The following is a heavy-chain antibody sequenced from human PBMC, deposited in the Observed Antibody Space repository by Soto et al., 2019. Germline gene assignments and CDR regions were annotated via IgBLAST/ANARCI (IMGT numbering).Heavy chain of an antibody. V-gene: IGHV1-8*01. Sequence: ASVKVSCKASGYTFTSYDINWVRQATGQGLEWMGWMNPNSGNTGYAQKFQGRVTMTRNTSISTAYMELSSLRSEDTAVFYFARGGQLVRSYYYYYGMDVWGQGTTVTVSS. CDR3: ARGGQLVRSYYYYYGMDV. CDR2: MNPNSGNT. J-gene: IGHJ6*02. D-gene: IGHD6-6*01. CDR1: GYTFTSYD.